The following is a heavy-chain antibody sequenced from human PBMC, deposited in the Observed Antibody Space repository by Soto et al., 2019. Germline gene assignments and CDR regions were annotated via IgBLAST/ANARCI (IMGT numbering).Heavy chain of an antibody. J-gene: IGHJ4*02. CDR1: GFTFSSYA. CDR3: ARDHWLFAVAGTSHY. CDR2: ISYDGSNK. D-gene: IGHD6-19*01. V-gene: IGHV3-30-3*01. Sequence: PGGSLRLSCAASGFTFSSYAMHWVRQGPGKGLEGVAVISYDGSNKYYADSVKGRFTISRDNSKNTLYLQMNSLRAEDTAVYFCARDHWLFAVAGTSHYWGQGTLVTVSA.